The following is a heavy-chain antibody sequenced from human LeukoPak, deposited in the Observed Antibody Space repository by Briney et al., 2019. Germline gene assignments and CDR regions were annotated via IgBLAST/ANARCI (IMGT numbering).Heavy chain of an antibody. Sequence: PGGSLRLSCAASGFTFSSYAMHWVRQAPGKGLEWVAVISYDGSNKYYADSVKGRFTISRDNSKNTLYLQMNSLSAEDTAVYYCARDRGLTMVRGVTMYYYYMDVWGKGTTVTVSS. J-gene: IGHJ6*03. CDR1: GFTFSSYA. D-gene: IGHD3-10*01. CDR3: ARDRGLTMVRGVTMYYYYMDV. V-gene: IGHV3-30*04. CDR2: ISYDGSNK.